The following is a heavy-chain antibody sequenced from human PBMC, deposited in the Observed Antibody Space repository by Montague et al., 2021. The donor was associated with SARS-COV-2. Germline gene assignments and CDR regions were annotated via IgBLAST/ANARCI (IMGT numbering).Heavy chain of an antibody. D-gene: IGHD2-21*01. J-gene: IGHJ2*01. CDR2: IYDSGST. Sequence: TLSLTCTVSGGSISSGCYYWSWIRQHPGMGLDWFVYIYDSGSTYYXXXLKSRVTISVDTSKNQFSLKLSSVTAADTAVYYCARVHIVVVSAMRYFDHWGRGTLVTVSS. CDR1: GGSISSGCYY. CDR3: ARVHIVVVSAMRYFDH. V-gene: IGHV4-31*03.